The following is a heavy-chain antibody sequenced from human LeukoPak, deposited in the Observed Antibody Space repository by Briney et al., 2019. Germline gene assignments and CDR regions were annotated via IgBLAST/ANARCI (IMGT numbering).Heavy chain of an antibody. V-gene: IGHV3-23*01. D-gene: IGHD2-15*01. CDR3: AKEPRSARYFDV. Sequence: GGSLRLSCAASGFTFSLYAMSWVRQAPGKGLEWVSAISGRGGITYFADSVKGRFTISRDNSKNTLYLHMNSLRAEDTALYYCAKEPRSARYFDVWGRGTLVNVSS. CDR1: GFTFSLYA. J-gene: IGHJ2*01. CDR2: ISGRGGIT.